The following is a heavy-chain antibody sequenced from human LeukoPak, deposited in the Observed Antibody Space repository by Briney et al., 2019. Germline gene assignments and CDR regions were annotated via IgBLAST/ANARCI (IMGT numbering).Heavy chain of an antibody. CDR3: ARDQISGSSGYYGDAFDI. CDR2: INHSGST. V-gene: IGHV4-34*01. D-gene: IGHD3-22*01. J-gene: IGHJ3*02. CDR1: GGSFSGYY. Sequence: SETLSLTCAVYGGSFSGYYWSWIRQPPGKGLEWIGEINHSGSTNYNPSLKSRVTISVDTSKNQFSLKLSSVTAADTAVYYCARDQISGSSGYYGDAFDIWGQGTMVTVSS.